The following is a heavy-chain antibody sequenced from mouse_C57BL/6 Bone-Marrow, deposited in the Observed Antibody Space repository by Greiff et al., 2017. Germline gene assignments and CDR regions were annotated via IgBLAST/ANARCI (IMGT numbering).Heavy chain of an antibody. J-gene: IGHJ3*01. CDR1: GYTFTDYN. D-gene: IGHD3-2*02. CDR2: INPNNGGT. CDR3: ARDSSGYAWFAY. Sequence: VQLQQSGPELVKPGASVKMSCKASGYTFTDYNMHWVKQSHGKSLEWIGYINPNNGGTSFNQKFKGKATLTVNKSSSTAYMELRSLTSEDSAVYYCARDSSGYAWFAYWGQGTLVTVSA. V-gene: IGHV1-22*01.